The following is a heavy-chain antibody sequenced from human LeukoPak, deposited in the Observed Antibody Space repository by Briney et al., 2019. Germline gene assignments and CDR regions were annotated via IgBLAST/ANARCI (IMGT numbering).Heavy chain of an antibody. CDR3: ARHDNGWYWNY. D-gene: IGHD6-19*01. J-gene: IGHJ4*02. V-gene: IGHV4-39*01. CDR2: ISDSGST. CDR1: GGSISRSGFY. Sequence: SETLSLTCSVSGGSISRSGFYWGWIRQPPGKGLEWIASISDSGSTYYNPTLKSRVTISLDTSENQFSLKLSSVTAADAAAYYCARHDNGWYWNYWGQGTLVTVSS.